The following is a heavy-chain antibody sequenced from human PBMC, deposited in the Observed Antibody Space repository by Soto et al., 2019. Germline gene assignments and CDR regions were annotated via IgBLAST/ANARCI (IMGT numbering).Heavy chain of an antibody. J-gene: IGHJ6*02. CDR2: IYHSGST. Sequence: QVHLKESGPGLVNPSGTLTLTCAVSGGSISSSHWWGWVRQAPGKGLEWIGEIYHSGSTNYNPSLTSRITMSVDKSKNQFSVNLGSVTAADTAVYYCVRDADETAIVPAPWLVWGRGTMVTVSS. CDR1: GGSISSSHW. V-gene: IGHV4-4*02. CDR3: VRDADETAIVPAPWLV. D-gene: IGHD2-21*02.